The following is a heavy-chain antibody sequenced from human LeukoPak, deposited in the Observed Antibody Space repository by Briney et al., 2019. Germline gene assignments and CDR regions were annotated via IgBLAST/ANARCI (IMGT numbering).Heavy chain of an antibody. V-gene: IGHV3-64*01. Sequence: GGSLRPSCAASGFSFSSSSMHWVRQAPGKGLEYVAGVGPGGATFYGNSVKGRFIISRDNSRNALYLHMGSLRAEDTALYYCARLPPHGEYVYDEDYWGQGTLVTVSS. J-gene: IGHJ4*02. CDR1: GFSFSSSS. CDR3: ARLPPHGEYVYDEDY. CDR2: VGPGGAT. D-gene: IGHD3-16*01.